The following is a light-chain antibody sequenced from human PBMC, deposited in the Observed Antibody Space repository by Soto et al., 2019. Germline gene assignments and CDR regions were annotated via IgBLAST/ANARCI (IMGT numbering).Light chain of an antibody. V-gene: IGKV3-20*01. CDR2: GAS. CDR3: QQYGDSPHGT. CDR1: QSVSSSY. Sequence: EIVMTKSPATLSLSPGERATLSCRASQSVSSSYLAWYQQKPGQAPRLLIYGASSRATGIPDRFSASGSGTDFTFTISRVEPEDFAVYYCQQYGDSPHGTFGQGTRLEIK. J-gene: IGKJ5*01.